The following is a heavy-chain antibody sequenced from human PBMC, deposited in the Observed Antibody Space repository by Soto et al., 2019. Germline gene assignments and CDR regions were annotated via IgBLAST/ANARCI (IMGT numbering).Heavy chain of an antibody. J-gene: IGHJ5*02. Sequence: QVQLVQSGAEVKKPGASVKVSCKASGYTFTSYDINWVRQATGQGLEWMGWMNPNSGNTGYAQKFQGRVTMTRNTSISTAYMELSSLRSEDTAVYYCARGEDYGGNSDPNWFDPWGQGTLVTVSS. CDR1: GYTFTSYD. CDR2: MNPNSGNT. CDR3: ARGEDYGGNSDPNWFDP. V-gene: IGHV1-8*01. D-gene: IGHD4-17*01.